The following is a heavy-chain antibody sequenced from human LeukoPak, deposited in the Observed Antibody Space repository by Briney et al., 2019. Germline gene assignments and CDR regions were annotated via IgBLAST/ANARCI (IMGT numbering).Heavy chain of an antibody. V-gene: IGHV3-74*01. D-gene: IGHD2-15*01. CDR2: INTDGNIT. CDR3: ARELSGSISRHFYY. CDR1: GFTFSNYW. J-gene: IGHJ4*02. Sequence: GGSLRLSCAASGFTFSNYWMHWVRQAPGKGPVWVSRINTDGNITTYADSVKGRFSISRDNAKNALYLQMNSLRAEDTAVFYCARELSGSISRHFYYWGQGTLVTVSS.